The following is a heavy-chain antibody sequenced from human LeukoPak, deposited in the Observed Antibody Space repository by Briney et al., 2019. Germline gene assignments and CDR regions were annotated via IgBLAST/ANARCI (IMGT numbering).Heavy chain of an antibody. CDR2: IKQDGSEI. V-gene: IGHV3-7*01. Sequence: ETLSLTCAVYGGSFSGYYWSWVRQAPGKGLEWVANIKQDGSEIYYVDSVKGRFTISRDNSRNSLYLQMNSLRAEDTAVYSCARDKTRGLGYSYSKSGNYFDYWGQGTLVTVSS. J-gene: IGHJ4*02. D-gene: IGHD5-18*01. CDR3: ARDKTRGLGYSYSKSGNYFDY. CDR1: GGSFSGYY.